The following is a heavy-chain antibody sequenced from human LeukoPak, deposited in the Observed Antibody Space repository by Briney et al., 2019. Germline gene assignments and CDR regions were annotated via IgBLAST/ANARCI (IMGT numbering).Heavy chain of an antibody. J-gene: IGHJ6*03. CDR2: INPSGGNT. CDR1: GYSFTSYN. V-gene: IGHV1-46*01. Sequence: ASVKVSCKTSGYSFTSYNLHWVRQAPGQRLEWMGLINPSGGNTNYAQKFQGRVTMTRDTSTSTAYMELSSLRSEDTAVYYCARGTGSYYYYYYMDVWGKGTTVTVSS. D-gene: IGHD3/OR15-3a*01. CDR3: ARGTGSYYYYYYMDV.